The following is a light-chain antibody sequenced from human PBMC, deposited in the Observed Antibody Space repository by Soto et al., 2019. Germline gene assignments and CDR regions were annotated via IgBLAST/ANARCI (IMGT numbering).Light chain of an antibody. J-gene: IGLJ2*01. CDR3: CSYAGSYILI. V-gene: IGLV2-11*01. CDR2: DVS. Sequence: QSAVTQPRSVSGSPGQSVTISCTGTNSDVGGYNYVSWYQQHPGKVPKLMIFDVSKRPSGVPDRFSGSKSGNTASLTISGLQAEDEADYHCCSYAGSYILIFGGGTKLTVL. CDR1: NSDVGGYNY.